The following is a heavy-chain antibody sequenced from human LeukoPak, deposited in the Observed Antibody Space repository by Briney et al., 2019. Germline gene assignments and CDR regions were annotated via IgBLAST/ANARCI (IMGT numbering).Heavy chain of an antibody. D-gene: IGHD3-22*01. J-gene: IGHJ6*03. CDR1: GGSISSYY. V-gene: IGHV4-59*01. Sequence: NASETLSLTCTVSGGSISSYYWSWIRQSPGKGLECIGYIHYTGSTNYNPSLKSRVTISVETSKNQFSLKLKSVTAADTAVYYCTRGSIAYYYMDVWGKGTTVTISS. CDR2: IHYTGST. CDR3: TRGSIAYYYMDV.